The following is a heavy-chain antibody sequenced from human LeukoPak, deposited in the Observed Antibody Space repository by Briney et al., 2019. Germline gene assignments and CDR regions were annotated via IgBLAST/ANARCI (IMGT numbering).Heavy chain of an antibody. CDR3: ARDKVTMVRGVITSSYYYYGMDV. CDR2: ISSSSSYI. CDR1: GVTFSSYS. D-gene: IGHD3-10*01. J-gene: IGHJ6*02. Sequence: PGGSLRLSCAASGVTFSSYSMNWVRQAPGKGLEWVSSISSSSSYIYYADSVKGRFTFSRDNAKNSLYLQMNSLRAEDTAVYYCARDKVTMVRGVITSSYYYYGMDVWGQGTTVTVSS. V-gene: IGHV3-21*01.